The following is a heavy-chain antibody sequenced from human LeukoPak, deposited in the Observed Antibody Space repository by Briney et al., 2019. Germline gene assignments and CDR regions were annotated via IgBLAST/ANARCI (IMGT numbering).Heavy chain of an antibody. CDR3: ARVYCSGGSCYPPDV. D-gene: IGHD2-15*01. CDR2: IYYSGST. J-gene: IGHJ6*02. Sequence: SETLSLTCTVSGGSISSHYWSWIRQPPGKGLEWIGYIYYSGSTNYNPSLKSRVTISVDTSKNQSSLKLSSVTAADTAVYYCARVYCSGGSCYPPDVWGQGTTVTVSS. V-gene: IGHV4-59*11. CDR1: GGSISSHY.